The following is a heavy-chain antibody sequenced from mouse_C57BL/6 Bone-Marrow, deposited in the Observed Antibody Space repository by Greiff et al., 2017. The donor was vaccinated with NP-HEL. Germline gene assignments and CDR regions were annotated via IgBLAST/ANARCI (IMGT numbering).Heavy chain of an antibody. CDR3: AKRGSDYYAMDY. J-gene: IGHJ4*01. CDR1: GYAFSSSW. D-gene: IGHD3-1*01. CDR2: IYPGDGDT. Sequence: QVQLQQSGPELVKPGASVKISCKASGYAFSSSWMNWVKQRPGKGLEWIGRIYPGDGDTNYNGKFKGKATLTADKSSSTAYMQLSSLTSEDSAVYVCAKRGSDYYAMDYWGQGTSVTVSS. V-gene: IGHV1-82*01.